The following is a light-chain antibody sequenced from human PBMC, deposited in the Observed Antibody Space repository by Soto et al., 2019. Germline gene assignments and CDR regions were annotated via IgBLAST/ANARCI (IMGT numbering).Light chain of an antibody. CDR3: QQSYSTPLT. Sequence: DIQMTQSPSSLSASIGDRATITCRASQTISNFLNWYQQKPGKAPELVIYAASSLQSGVPSRFSGSGSGTDFTLTTSSLQPEDFATYYCQQSYSTPLTFGGGTKVEIK. V-gene: IGKV1-39*01. CDR1: QTISNF. CDR2: AAS. J-gene: IGKJ4*01.